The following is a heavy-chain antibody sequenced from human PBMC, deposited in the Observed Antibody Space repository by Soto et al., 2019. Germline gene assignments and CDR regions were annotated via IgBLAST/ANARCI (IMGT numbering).Heavy chain of an antibody. Sequence: QAQLVESGGGVVQPGTSLRLSCAASGFTFNTYGMHWVRQAPGKGLEWVAFIPYDGSNEYYADSVKGRVTISRDNSKTTVFLQMNSLRGEDTAVYYCAKSLAVAAGWFDPWGQGALVTVSS. CDR3: AKSLAVAAGWFDP. CDR2: IPYDGSNE. D-gene: IGHD6-19*01. CDR1: GFTFNTYG. V-gene: IGHV3-30*18. J-gene: IGHJ5*02.